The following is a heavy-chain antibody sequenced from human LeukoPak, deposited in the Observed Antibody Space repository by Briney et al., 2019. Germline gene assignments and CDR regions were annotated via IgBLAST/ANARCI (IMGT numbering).Heavy chain of an antibody. J-gene: IGHJ4*02. CDR3: ARGYSYGQHFDY. Sequence: PGRSLRLSCAASGFTFSTYAMHWVRQAPGEGLEWVAVISDDGRNKYYADSVKGRFTISRDNSKNTLYLQMNSLRVEDTAVYYCARGYSYGQHFDYWGQGTLVTVSS. CDR1: GFTFSTYA. CDR2: ISDDGRNK. D-gene: IGHD5-18*01. V-gene: IGHV3-30-3*01.